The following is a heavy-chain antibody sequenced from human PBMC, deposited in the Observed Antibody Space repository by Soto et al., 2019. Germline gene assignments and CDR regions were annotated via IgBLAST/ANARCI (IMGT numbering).Heavy chain of an antibody. V-gene: IGHV1-69*01. CDR3: ARGGSGYTWFNEF. CDR2: MIPVFRTA. Sequence: QEQRVQSGAEVKKPGSSVKVSCKASGGLFSSYPISWVRQVPGQGLEWMGGMIPVFRTAYYTQRFQGRVTITGDESTTTAYTELSSLRSEDTAIYYGARGGSGYTWFNEFWGQGTLVTVSS. J-gene: IGHJ4*02. D-gene: IGHD3-22*01. CDR1: GGLFSSYP.